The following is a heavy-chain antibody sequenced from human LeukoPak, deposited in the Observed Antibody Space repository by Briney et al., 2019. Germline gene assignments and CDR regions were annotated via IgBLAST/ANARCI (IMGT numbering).Heavy chain of an antibody. D-gene: IGHD1-7*01. J-gene: IGHJ3*02. CDR3: ARRATGTPNAFDI. CDR1: GGSISSSSYY. Sequence: SETLSLTCTVSGGSISSSSYYWGWIRQPPGTGLEWIGSIYYSGSTYYNPSLKSRVTISVDTSKNQFSLKLSSVTAADTAVYYCARRATGTPNAFDIWGQGTMVAVSS. V-gene: IGHV4-39*01. CDR2: IYYSGST.